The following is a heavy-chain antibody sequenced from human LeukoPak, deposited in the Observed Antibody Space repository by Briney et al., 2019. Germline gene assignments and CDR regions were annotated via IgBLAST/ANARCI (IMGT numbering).Heavy chain of an antibody. CDR2: IYYSGST. CDR1: GGSISSYY. V-gene: IGHV4-59*12. CDR3: ATTCRGGSCFDAFDI. Sequence: SETLSLTCTVSGGSISSYYWNWIRQSPGKGLEWIGYIYYSGSTNYNPSLKSRVTMSVDTSKNQFSLKLSSVTAADTAVYYCATTCRGGSCFDAFDIWGQGTMVTVSS. D-gene: IGHD2-15*01. J-gene: IGHJ3*02.